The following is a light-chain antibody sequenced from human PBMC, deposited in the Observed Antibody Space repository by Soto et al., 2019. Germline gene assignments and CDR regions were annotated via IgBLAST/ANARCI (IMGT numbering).Light chain of an antibody. CDR1: QNVNSN. V-gene: IGKV3-15*01. CDR3: QQYNTWT. Sequence: EIVMTQSPATLSVSPGERATLSCRASQNVNSNLVWYQQKPGQAPRLLIYGASTRATGVPARFSDSGSGTEFTLTISSLQSEDFAVYYCQQYNTWTFGQGTKVEIK. J-gene: IGKJ1*01. CDR2: GAS.